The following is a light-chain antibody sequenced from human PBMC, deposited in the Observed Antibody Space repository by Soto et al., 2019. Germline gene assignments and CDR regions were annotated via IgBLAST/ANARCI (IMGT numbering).Light chain of an antibody. CDR1: SSDVGGYNY. CDR3: SSYTSSSTLYV. J-gene: IGLJ1*01. Sequence: QSVLTQPASVSVSPGQSITISCTGTSSDVGGYNYVSWYQQHPGKAPKLMIYEVSNRPSGVSNRFSGSKPGNTASLTISGLQAEDEADYYCSSYTSSSTLYVFGTGTKVTVL. V-gene: IGLV2-14*01. CDR2: EVS.